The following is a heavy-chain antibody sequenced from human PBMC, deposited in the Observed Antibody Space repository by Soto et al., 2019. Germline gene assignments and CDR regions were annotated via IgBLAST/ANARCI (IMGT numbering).Heavy chain of an antibody. CDR3: ARHADSSSYYYPFDY. J-gene: IGHJ4*02. CDR2: IFLGGTT. Sequence: NPSETLSLTCFVSRYSISSGYYWGWIRQPPGKGLEWIGSIFLGGTTYYNPSLKSRLTISVDTSKNQFSLTLSSVTAADTAVYYCARHADSSSYYYPFDYWGQGSLVTVSS. D-gene: IGHD3-22*01. V-gene: IGHV4-38-2*01. CDR1: RYSISSGYY.